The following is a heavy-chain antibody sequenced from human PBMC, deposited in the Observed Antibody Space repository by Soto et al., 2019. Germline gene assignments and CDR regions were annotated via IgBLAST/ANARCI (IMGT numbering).Heavy chain of an antibody. D-gene: IGHD6-19*01. CDR1: GGSINTRTYY. J-gene: IGHJ5*02. CDR3: ARQFTAYNSRWEYNWFDP. Sequence: QLQLQESGPGLVKPSETLSLTCTVSGGSINTRTYYWGWIRQPPGKGLEWIASIYYSGDTYYNPSLKRRVTIFVDTSKNHFSLSLSSVTAADTAVYYCARQFTAYNSRWEYNWFDPWGQGTLVSVSP. CDR2: IYYSGDT. V-gene: IGHV4-39*01.